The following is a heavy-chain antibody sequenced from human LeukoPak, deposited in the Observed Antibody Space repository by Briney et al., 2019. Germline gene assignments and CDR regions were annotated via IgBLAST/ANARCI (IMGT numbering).Heavy chain of an antibody. CDR2: INPSGGST. J-gene: IGHJ5*02. V-gene: IGHV1-46*01. CDR1: GYTFTSYY. CDR3: ARDGGGATTFFSYWFDP. D-gene: IGHD1-26*01. Sequence: GASVKVSCKASGYTFTSYYMHWVRQAPGQGLEWMGIINPSGGSTSYAQKFQGRVTMTRDMSTSTVYMELSSLRSEDTAVYYCARDGGGATTFFSYWFDPWGQGTLVTVSS.